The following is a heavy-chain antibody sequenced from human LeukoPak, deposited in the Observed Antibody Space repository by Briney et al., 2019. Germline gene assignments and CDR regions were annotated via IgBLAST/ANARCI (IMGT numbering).Heavy chain of an antibody. J-gene: IGHJ6*03. V-gene: IGHV4-61*02. CDR3: ARQRRYYGDYATGSPNYYYYYYMDV. CDR2: ISSSGST. Sequence: SQTLSPTCTVSGDSISSGDYYWSWIRQPAGKGLEWIGRISSSGSTNYNPSLKSRVTISVDTSKNQFSLKLSSVTAADTAVYYCARQRRYYGDYATGSPNYYYYYYMDVWGKGTTVTISS. CDR1: GDSISSGDYY. D-gene: IGHD4-17*01.